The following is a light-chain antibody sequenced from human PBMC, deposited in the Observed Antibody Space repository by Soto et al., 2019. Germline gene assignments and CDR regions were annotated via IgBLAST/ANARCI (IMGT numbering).Light chain of an antibody. CDR3: QQYGSSPRT. Sequence: EIVLTQSPGTLSLSPGERVTLSCRASQSVSDTFLAWYQQKPGQAPRLLIYGASSRATGIPDRFSGSVSETDFTLTISRLEPEDFAVYYCQQYGSSPRTFGQGIKLEIK. CDR2: GAS. V-gene: IGKV3-20*01. J-gene: IGKJ2*01. CDR1: QSVSDTF.